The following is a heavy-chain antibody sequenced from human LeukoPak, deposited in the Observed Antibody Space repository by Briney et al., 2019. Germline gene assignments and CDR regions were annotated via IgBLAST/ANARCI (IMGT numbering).Heavy chain of an antibody. J-gene: IGHJ6*03. V-gene: IGHV1-2*02. Sequence: ASVKVSCKASGYTFTGYYMHWVRQAPGQGREWMGWINPNSGGTNYEQKFQGRVTMTRDTSISTAYMELSRLRSDDTAVYYCARDHSSASYTYYYYYMDVWGKGTTVTVSS. CDR1: GYTFTGYY. CDR2: INPNSGGT. D-gene: IGHD1-26*01. CDR3: ARDHSSASYTYYYYYMDV.